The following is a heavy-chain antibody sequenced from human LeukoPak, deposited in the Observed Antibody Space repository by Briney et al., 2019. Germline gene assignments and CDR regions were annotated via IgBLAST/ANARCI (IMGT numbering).Heavy chain of an antibody. Sequence: SETLSLTCTVSGGSISSYYWSWIRQPPGKGLEWIGYIYYSGSTNYNPSLKSRVTISVDTSKNQFSLKLSSVTAADTAVHYCARRLTMVLDVWGKGTTVTVSS. CDR3: ARRLTMVLDV. D-gene: IGHD3-10*01. CDR1: GGSISSYY. CDR2: IYYSGST. V-gene: IGHV4-59*08. J-gene: IGHJ6*04.